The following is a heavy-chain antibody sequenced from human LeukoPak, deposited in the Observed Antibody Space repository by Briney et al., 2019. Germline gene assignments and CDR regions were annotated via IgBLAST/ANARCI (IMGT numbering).Heavy chain of an antibody. V-gene: IGHV3-48*01. J-gene: IGHJ4*02. CDR3: ARSTAPIDY. Sequence: GGSLRRSCAASGFTFSSYSMNWVRQAPGKGLEWVSYISSSSSTIYYADSVKGRFTISRDNAKNSLYLQMNSLRAEDTVVYYCARSTAPIDYWGQGTLVTVSS. CDR2: ISSSSSTI. CDR1: GFTFSSYS.